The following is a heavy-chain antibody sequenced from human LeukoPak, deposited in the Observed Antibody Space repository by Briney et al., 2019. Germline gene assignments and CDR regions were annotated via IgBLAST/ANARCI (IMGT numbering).Heavy chain of an antibody. V-gene: IGHV3-7*03. CDR3: ARDRTRGPY. CDR1: GFTFSSYW. Sequence: GGSLRLSCAASGFTFSSYWITWVRQAPGKGLEWVANIKQDGSEKYYVDSVKGRFTISRDNAKNSLYLQMNTLRVEDTAVYYCARDRTRGPYWGQGTLVTVSS. CDR2: IKQDGSEK. J-gene: IGHJ4*02.